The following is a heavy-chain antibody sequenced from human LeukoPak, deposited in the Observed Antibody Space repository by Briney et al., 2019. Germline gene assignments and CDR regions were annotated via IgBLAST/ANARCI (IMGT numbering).Heavy chain of an antibody. J-gene: IGHJ5*02. CDR1: GGSISSGGYY. Sequence: PSETLSLTYTVSGGSISSGGYYWSWIRQHPGKGLEWIGFIYHTGTTHYNPSLKSRITISVDTSDNQFSLRLTSVTAADTAVYYCARGDYSNYMFDPWGQGTLVTVSS. V-gene: IGHV4-31*03. CDR3: ARGDYSNYMFDP. CDR2: IYHTGTT. D-gene: IGHD4-11*01.